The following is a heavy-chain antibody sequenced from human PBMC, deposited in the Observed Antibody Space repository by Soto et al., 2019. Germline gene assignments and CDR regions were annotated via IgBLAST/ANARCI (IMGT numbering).Heavy chain of an antibody. D-gene: IGHD2-21*01. CDR1: GFTVSSNY. CDR2: IYSGGST. J-gene: IGHJ4*02. V-gene: IGHV3-53*04. CDR3: ARLHEHRPEYYSDY. Sequence: EVQLVESGGGLVQPGGSLRLSCAASGFTVSSNYMSWVRQAPGKGLEWVSVIYSGGSTYYADSVKGRFTISRHNSKNTLYLQMNSLRAEDTAVYYCARLHEHRPEYYSDYWGQGPLVTVSS.